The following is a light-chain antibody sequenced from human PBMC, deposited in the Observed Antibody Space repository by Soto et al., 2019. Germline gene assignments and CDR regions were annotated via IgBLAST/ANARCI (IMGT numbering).Light chain of an antibody. Sequence: EVVLTQSPVTLSLSPGERATLSCRASQSFRGLLAWYQQKPGQAPRLLIYDAFNRATGIPPRFSGSGSGTDFTLTISSLEPEDSAVYYCQQRHILPITFGQGTRLEIK. V-gene: IGKV3-11*01. CDR3: QQRHILPIT. CDR2: DAF. CDR1: QSFRGL. J-gene: IGKJ5*01.